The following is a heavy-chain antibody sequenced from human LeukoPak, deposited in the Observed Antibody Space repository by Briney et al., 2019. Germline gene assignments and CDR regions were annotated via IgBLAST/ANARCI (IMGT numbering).Heavy chain of an antibody. CDR1: GYTFTGYY. CDR3: ARDRVVGALSCFDY. J-gene: IGHJ4*02. Sequence: ASVKVSCKASGYTFTGYYMHWVRQAPGQGLEWMGWINPNSGGTNYAQKFQGRVTMTRDTSTSTAYMELSRLRSDDTAVYYCARDRVVGALSCFDYWGQGTLVTVSS. CDR2: INPNSGGT. V-gene: IGHV1-2*02. D-gene: IGHD1-26*01.